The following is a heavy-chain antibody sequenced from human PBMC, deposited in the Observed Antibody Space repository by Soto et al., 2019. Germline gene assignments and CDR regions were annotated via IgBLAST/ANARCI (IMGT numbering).Heavy chain of an antibody. CDR1: GYTFTSYY. CDR3: ARAAYCSGGSCEEFDY. V-gene: IGHV1-46*01. CDR2: INPSGGST. J-gene: IGHJ4*02. Sequence: ASVKVSCKASGYTFTSYYMHWVRQAPGQGLEWMGIINPSGGSTSYAQKFQGRVTMTRDTSTSTVYMELSSLRSEDTAVYYCARAAYCSGGSCEEFDYWGQGTLVTVSS. D-gene: IGHD2-15*01.